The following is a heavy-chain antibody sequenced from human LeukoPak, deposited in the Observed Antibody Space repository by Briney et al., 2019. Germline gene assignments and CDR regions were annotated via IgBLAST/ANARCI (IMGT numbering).Heavy chain of an antibody. V-gene: IGHV4-59*01. CDR2: FHNSGTS. Sequence: SETLSLTCTVSDDSISDYYRGWIRQPPGKGLEWIGYFHNSGTSTYNPSLKSRVTISADTSKNQFSLKLNSLTTADTAVYYCTRGAGWLIDYWGQGILATVSS. CDR1: DDSISDYY. J-gene: IGHJ4*02. D-gene: IGHD3-16*01. CDR3: TRGAGWLIDY.